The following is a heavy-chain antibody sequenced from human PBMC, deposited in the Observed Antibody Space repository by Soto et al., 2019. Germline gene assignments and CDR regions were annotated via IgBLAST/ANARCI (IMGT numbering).Heavy chain of an antibody. J-gene: IGHJ5*02. CDR1: GYTFTSYD. D-gene: IGHD3-10*01. Sequence: QVPLVQSGAEVKKPGASVKVSCKASGYTFTSYDINWVRQATGQGLEWMGWMNPNSGGTNYAQKFQGWVTMTRDTSISTAYMELSRLRSDDTAVYYCARAGGKYYGSGSYYYNWFDPWGQGTLVTVSS. V-gene: IGHV1-2*04. CDR2: MNPNSGGT. CDR3: ARAGGKYYGSGSYYYNWFDP.